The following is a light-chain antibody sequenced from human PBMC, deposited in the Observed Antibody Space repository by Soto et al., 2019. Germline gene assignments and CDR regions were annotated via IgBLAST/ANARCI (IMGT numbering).Light chain of an antibody. V-gene: IGLV2-14*01. CDR1: SSDVGAHNL. J-gene: IGLJ1*01. CDR2: AVS. Sequence: QSVLTQPVSVSGSPGQSITISCSGTSSDVGAHNLVSWYQQHPGRAPKLMIYAVSNRPSGVSNRFSGSKSGNTASLTISGLQAEDEADYYCCSLTTRDSHVFGTGTKVTVL. CDR3: CSLTTRDSHV.